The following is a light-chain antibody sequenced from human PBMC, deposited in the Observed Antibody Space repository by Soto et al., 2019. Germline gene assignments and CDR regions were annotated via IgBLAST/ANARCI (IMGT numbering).Light chain of an antibody. CDR1: SSDIGSYNY. CDR2: DVT. Sequence: QSALTQPASVSGSPGQSITISCTGTSSDIGSYNYVSWYQQHPGKAPKLIIYDVTNRPAGISSRFSASKSGDTASLTISVLQADDEADYFCSSYESTSTPYVFGTGTKVTVL. CDR3: SSYESTSTPYV. J-gene: IGLJ1*01. V-gene: IGLV2-14*03.